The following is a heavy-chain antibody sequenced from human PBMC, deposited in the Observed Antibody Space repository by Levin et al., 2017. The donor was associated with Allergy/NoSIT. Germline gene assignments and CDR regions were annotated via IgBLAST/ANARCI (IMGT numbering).Heavy chain of an antibody. Sequence: GGSLRLSCAASGFTFSSYGMHWVRQAPGKGLEWVAVISYDGSNKYYADSVKGRFTISRDNSKNTLYLQMNSLRAEDTAVYYCAKGGYDYGDYPLYYFDYWGQGTLVTVSS. CDR1: GFTFSSYG. CDR3: AKGGYDYGDYPLYYFDY. J-gene: IGHJ4*02. CDR2: ISYDGSNK. V-gene: IGHV3-30*18. D-gene: IGHD4-17*01.